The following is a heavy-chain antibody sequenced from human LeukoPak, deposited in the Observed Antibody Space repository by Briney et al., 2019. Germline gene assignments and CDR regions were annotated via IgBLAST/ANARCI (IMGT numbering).Heavy chain of an antibody. CDR1: GFTFSSYS. J-gene: IGHJ4*02. CDR2: ISSSSSYI. D-gene: IGHD6-19*01. CDR3: ARGPEYSSGILWIDY. Sequence: NPGGSLRLSCAASGFTFSSYSMNWVRQAPGKGLEWVSSISSSSSYIYYADSVKGRFTISRDNAKNPLYLQMNSLRAEDTAVYYCARGPEYSSGILWIDYWGQGTLVTVSS. V-gene: IGHV3-21*01.